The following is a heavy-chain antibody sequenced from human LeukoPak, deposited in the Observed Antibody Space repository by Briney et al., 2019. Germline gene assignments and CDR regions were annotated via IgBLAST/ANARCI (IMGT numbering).Heavy chain of an antibody. J-gene: IGHJ4*02. D-gene: IGHD6-13*01. CDR3: APYSSTWYSIDY. Sequence: PGRSLRLSCAASGFTFKTYSMHWVRQAPGKGLEWVAFIGYDGSNKDYAYSVKGRFTISRDNSRNTVYMQMNSLRAEATAVYYSAPYSSTWYSIDYWGQGTLVTVSS. CDR1: GFTFKTYS. V-gene: IGHV3-30*02. CDR2: IGYDGSNK.